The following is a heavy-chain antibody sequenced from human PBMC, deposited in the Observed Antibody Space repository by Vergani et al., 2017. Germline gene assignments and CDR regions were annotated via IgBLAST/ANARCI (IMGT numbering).Heavy chain of an antibody. D-gene: IGHD6-13*01. Sequence: EVQLVESGGGLVKPGGSLRLSCAASGFTFSSYSMNWVRQAPGKGLEWVSSISSSSSYIYYADSVKGRFTISRDNAKNSLYLQMNSLRAEDTAVYYCARYSSSSYYYYYYGMDVLGQGTTVTVSS. CDR1: GFTFSSYS. CDR3: ARYSSSSYYYYYYGMDV. CDR2: ISSSSSYI. V-gene: IGHV3-21*01. J-gene: IGHJ6*02.